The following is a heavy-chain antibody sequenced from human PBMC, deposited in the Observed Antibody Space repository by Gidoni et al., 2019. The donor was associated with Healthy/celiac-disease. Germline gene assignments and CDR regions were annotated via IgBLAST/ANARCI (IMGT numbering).Heavy chain of an antibody. D-gene: IGHD4-17*01. Sequence: EVELFESWGGLVPPGGSLMPSCAASGFNFSSYAMGWVRPAPGKGMEWVTAISGSGGSTYYADSVKGRFTISRENSKNTLYLQMNSLRAEDTAVYYCASGGDYAGYFDYWGQGTLVTVSS. CDR3: ASGGDYAGYFDY. CDR2: ISGSGGST. CDR1: GFNFSSYA. V-gene: IGHV3-23*01. J-gene: IGHJ4*02.